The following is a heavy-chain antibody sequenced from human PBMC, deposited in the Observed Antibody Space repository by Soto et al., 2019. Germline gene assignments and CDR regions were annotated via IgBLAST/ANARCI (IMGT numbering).Heavy chain of an antibody. V-gene: IGHV3-64D*06. Sequence: GGSLRLSCSVFGFTFSNYAMHWVRQAPGKGLQYVSSISSNGGSTYYADPVQGRFTISRDNSKNTLYLQMRSLRLEDTAVYYCVKDRYVDYWGQGTLVTVSS. CDR2: ISSNGGST. CDR3: VKDRYVDY. J-gene: IGHJ4*02. CDR1: GFTFSNYA.